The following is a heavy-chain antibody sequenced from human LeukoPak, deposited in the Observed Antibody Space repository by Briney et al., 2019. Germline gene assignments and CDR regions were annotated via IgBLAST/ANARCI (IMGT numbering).Heavy chain of an antibody. Sequence: SETLSLTCTVSGGSISSYYWSWIRQPPGKGLEWIGRIYTSGSTNYNPSLESRVTMSVDTSKNQFSLKLSSVTAADTAVYYCARVSSGWYENWFDPWGQGTLVTVSS. J-gene: IGHJ5*02. D-gene: IGHD6-19*01. CDR3: ARVSSGWYENWFDP. CDR2: IYTSGST. V-gene: IGHV4-4*07. CDR1: GGSISSYY.